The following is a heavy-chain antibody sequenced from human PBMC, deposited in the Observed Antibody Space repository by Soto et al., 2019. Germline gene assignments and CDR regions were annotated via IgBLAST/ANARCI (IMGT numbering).Heavy chain of an antibody. CDR2: IYHSGST. CDR3: AREQLEGDWFHP. CDR1: GGSISSGGYS. J-gene: IGHJ5*02. V-gene: IGHV4-30-2*01. D-gene: IGHD1-1*01. Sequence: QLQLQESGSGLVRPSQTLSLTCAVSGGSISSGGYSWNWIRQPPGKGLEWIGYIYHSGSTLYNPSMKCRVTKAVDKYKDQCSLKQSSVTVADTDVYYCAREQLEGDWFHPWGQATLVTVSS.